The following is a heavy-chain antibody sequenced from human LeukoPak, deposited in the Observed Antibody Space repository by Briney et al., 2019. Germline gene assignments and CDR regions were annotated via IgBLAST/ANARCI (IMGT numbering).Heavy chain of an antibody. CDR2: ISAYNGDT. CDR3: ARVFALLGYYMDI. CDR1: GYTFTTYG. Sequence: GASVKVSCKASGYTFTTYGISWVRQAPGQGLEWMGWISAYNGDTNYAQNFQGRVTMTTDTSTSTAYMELRSLGSDDTAVYYCARVFALLGYYMDIWGKGTTVTVSS. V-gene: IGHV1-18*01. J-gene: IGHJ6*03. D-gene: IGHD7-27*01.